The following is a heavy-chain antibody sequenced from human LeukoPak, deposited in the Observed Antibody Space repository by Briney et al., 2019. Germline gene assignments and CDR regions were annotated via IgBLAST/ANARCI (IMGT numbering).Heavy chain of an antibody. CDR1: GFTFSSYS. Sequence: GGSLRLSCAASGFTFSSYSMNWVRQAPGKGLEWVSSISSSSSYIYYADSVKGRFTISRDNAKNSLYLQMNSLRAEDTAVYYCAGDLRIAAAGVDAFDIWGQGTMVTVSS. CDR3: AGDLRIAAAGVDAFDI. J-gene: IGHJ3*02. V-gene: IGHV3-21*01. D-gene: IGHD6-13*01. CDR2: ISSSSSYI.